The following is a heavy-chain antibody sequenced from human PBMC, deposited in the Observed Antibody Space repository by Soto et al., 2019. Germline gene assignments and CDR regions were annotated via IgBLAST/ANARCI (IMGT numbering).Heavy chain of an antibody. V-gene: IGHV3-23*01. CDR1: GFTFSSYA. Sequence: GGSLRLSCAASGFTFSSYAMSWVRQALGKGLEWVSAISGSGGSTYYADSVKGRFTISRDNSKNTLYLQMNSLRAEDTAVYYCAKAVGGGSYYYGMDVWGQGTTVTVSS. J-gene: IGHJ6*02. CDR3: AKAVGGGSYYYGMDV. D-gene: IGHD3-16*01. CDR2: ISGSGGST.